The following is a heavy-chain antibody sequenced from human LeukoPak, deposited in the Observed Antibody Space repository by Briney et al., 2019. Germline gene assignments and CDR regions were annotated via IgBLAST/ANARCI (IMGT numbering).Heavy chain of an antibody. D-gene: IGHD2-15*01. J-gene: IGHJ4*02. CDR3: ARGEPTGYCSGGSCYRQGGY. CDR1: GYTFTGYY. CDR2: INPKSGGT. Sequence: ASVKVSCKASGYTFTGYYMHWVRQAPGQGLEWMGWINPKSGGTNYEQKFQGRVTMTRDTAISTAYMELSRVRSDDTAVYYCARGEPTGYCSGGSCYRQGGYWGQGTLVTVSS. V-gene: IGHV1-2*02.